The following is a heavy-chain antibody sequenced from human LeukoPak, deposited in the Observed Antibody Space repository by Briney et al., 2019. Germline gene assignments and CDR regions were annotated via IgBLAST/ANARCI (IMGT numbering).Heavy chain of an antibody. CDR3: ARSPYSSSPHDYYCYYMDV. J-gene: IGHJ6*03. CDR1: GFTFSSYG. Sequence: GRSLRLSCAASGFTFSSYGMHWVRQAPGKGLEWVAVIWYDGSNKYYADSVKGRFTISRDNSKNTLYLQMNSLRAEDTAVYYCARSPYSSSPHDYYCYYMDVWGKGTTVTVSS. D-gene: IGHD6-13*01. CDR2: IWYDGSNK. V-gene: IGHV3-33*01.